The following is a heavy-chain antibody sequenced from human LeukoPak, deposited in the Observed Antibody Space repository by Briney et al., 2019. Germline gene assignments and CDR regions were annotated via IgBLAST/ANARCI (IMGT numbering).Heavy chain of an antibody. CDR2: ISYDGSNK. Sequence: PGGSLRLSCAASGFTFSSYAMHWVRQAPGKGLEWVAVISYDGSNKYYADSVKGRFTISRDNSKNTLYLQMNSLRAEDTAAYYCARDKDEALDYWGQGTLVTVSS. CDR3: ARDKDEALDY. CDR1: GFTFSSYA. J-gene: IGHJ4*02. V-gene: IGHV3-30-3*01.